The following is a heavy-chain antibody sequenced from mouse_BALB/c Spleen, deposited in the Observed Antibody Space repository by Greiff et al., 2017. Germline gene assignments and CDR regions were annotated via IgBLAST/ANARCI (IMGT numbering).Heavy chain of an antibody. D-gene: IGHD2-4*01. V-gene: IGHV6-6*02. Sequence: EVKLVESGGGLVQPGGSMKLSCVASGFTFSNYWMNWVRQSPEKGLEWVAEIRLKSNNYATHYAESVKGRFTISRDDSKSSVYLQMNNLRAEDTGIYYCTSTYYDYDGPFAYWGQGTLVTVSA. CDR1: GFTFSNYW. CDR3: TSTYYDYDGPFAY. CDR2: IRLKSNNYAT. J-gene: IGHJ3*01.